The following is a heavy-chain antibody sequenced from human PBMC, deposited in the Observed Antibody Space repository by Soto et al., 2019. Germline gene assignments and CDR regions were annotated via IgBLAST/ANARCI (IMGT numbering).Heavy chain of an antibody. CDR2: IIPIFGTA. CDR3: ARAPKLELPLDY. CDR1: GVTFSSYA. J-gene: IGHJ4*02. V-gene: IGHV1-69*13. Sequence: SVKVSCKASGVTFSSYAISWVRQAPGQGLEWMGGIIPIFGTANYAQKFQGRVTITADESTSTAYMELSSPRSEDTAVYYCARAPKLELPLDYWGQGTLVTVSS. D-gene: IGHD1-7*01.